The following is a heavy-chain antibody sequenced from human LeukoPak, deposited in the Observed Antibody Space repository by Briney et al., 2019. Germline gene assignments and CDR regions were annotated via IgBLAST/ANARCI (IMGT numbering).Heavy chain of an antibody. CDR1: RSFSNHY. CDR2: TKNRGESHIT. CDR3: ARDTDTAMDV. J-gene: IGHJ6*02. V-gene: IGHV3-72*01. Sequence: PGGSLRLSCVASRSFSNHYMDWVRQAPGKGLEWIGRTKNRGESHITQYAASANGRFTASRDDSKNSLYLQMNNLKTEDTAVYYCARDTDTAMDVWGQGTTVTVSS.